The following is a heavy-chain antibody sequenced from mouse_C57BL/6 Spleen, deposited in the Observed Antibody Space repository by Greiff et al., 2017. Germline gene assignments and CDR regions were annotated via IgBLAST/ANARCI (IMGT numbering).Heavy chain of an antibody. CDR2: IHPNSGST. D-gene: IGHD1-1*01. V-gene: IGHV1-64*01. CDR1: GYTFTSYW. J-gene: IGHJ2*01. Sequence: QVQLQQPGAELVKPGASVKLSCKASGYTFTSYWMHWVKQRPGQGLEWIGMIHPNSGSTNYNEKFKSKATLTVDKSSSTAYMQLSSLTSEDSAVYYCARKGISTTVVECYFDYWGQGTTLTVSS. CDR3: ARKGISTTVVECYFDY.